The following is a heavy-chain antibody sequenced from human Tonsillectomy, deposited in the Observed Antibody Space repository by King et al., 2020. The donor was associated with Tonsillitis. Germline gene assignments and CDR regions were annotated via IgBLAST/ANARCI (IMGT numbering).Heavy chain of an antibody. D-gene: IGHD2/OR15-2a*01. V-gene: IGHV3-49*04. Sequence: VQLVESGGGLVQPGRSLRLSCIASGSTFGDYAMSWVRQAPGKGLEWVGFIRSKAYGGTTEYAASVKGRFTISRDDSKSIAYLQMNSLKTEDTAVYYCTSDQDFGDYWGQGTVVTVSS. CDR3: TSDQDFGDY. CDR2: IRSKAYGGTT. J-gene: IGHJ4*02. CDR1: GSTFGDYA.